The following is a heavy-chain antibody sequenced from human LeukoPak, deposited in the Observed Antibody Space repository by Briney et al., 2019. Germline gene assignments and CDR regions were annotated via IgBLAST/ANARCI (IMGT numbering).Heavy chain of an antibody. D-gene: IGHD6-13*01. Sequence: PGGSLRLSCAASGFTFSSYGMHWVRQAPGKGLEWVAVISYDGSNKYYADSVKGRFTISRDNSKNTLYLQMNSLRAEDTAVYYCAKDKAAAGSRSPDYWGQGTLVTVSS. CDR1: GFTFSSYG. CDR3: AKDKAAAGSRSPDY. CDR2: ISYDGSNK. V-gene: IGHV3-30*18. J-gene: IGHJ4*02.